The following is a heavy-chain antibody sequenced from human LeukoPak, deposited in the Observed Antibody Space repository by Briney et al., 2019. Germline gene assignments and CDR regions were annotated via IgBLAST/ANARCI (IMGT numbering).Heavy chain of an antibody. Sequence: WGSLRLSCVASGFTFSNYAMTWVRQAPGKGLEWVSGISSNRYIHYADSVKGRFTVSRDNAENSLYLQMNSLRAEDTAVYYCARLPGYYCYYYYMDVWGKGTTVTVSS. J-gene: IGHJ6*03. CDR1: GFTFSNYA. V-gene: IGHV3-21*01. CDR3: ARLPGYYCYYYYMDV. CDR2: ISSNRYI.